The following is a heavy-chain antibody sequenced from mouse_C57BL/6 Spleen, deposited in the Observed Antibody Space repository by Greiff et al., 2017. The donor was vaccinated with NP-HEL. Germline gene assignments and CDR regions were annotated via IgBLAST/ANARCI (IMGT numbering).Heavy chain of an antibody. V-gene: IGHV1-69*01. CDR1: GYTFTSYW. D-gene: IGHD1-1*01. Sequence: QVQLQQSGAELVMPGASVKLSCKASGYTFTSYWMHWVKQRPGQGLEWIGEIDPSDSYTNYNQKFKGKSTLTVDKSSSTAYMQLSSLTSEDSAVYYCARRPYYYGSNGGAMDYWGQGTSVTVSS. CDR3: ARRPYYYGSNGGAMDY. J-gene: IGHJ4*01. CDR2: IDPSDSYT.